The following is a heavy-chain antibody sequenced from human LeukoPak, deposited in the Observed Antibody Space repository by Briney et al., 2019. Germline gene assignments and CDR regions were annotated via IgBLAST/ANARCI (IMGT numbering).Heavy chain of an antibody. V-gene: IGHV3-21*01. Sequence: GGSLRLSCAASGFTFSSYSMNWVRQAPGKGLEWVSSISSSSSYIYYADSVKGRFTISRDNARNSLYLQMNSLRAEDTAVYYCARVPSPYYFDYWGQGTLVTVSS. CDR3: ARVPSPYYFDY. CDR1: GFTFSSYS. CDR2: ISSSSSYI. J-gene: IGHJ4*02.